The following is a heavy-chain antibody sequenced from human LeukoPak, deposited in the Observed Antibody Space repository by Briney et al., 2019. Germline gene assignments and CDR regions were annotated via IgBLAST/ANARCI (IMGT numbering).Heavy chain of an antibody. V-gene: IGHV4-59*01. Sequence: PSETLSLTCTVSVDSISGYYWSWIRQPPGKGLEWIGYMYYSGNTNYNPPLKSRLTTSLDTSKNQFSLKLSSVTAADTAVYYCARGRYYFDYWGQGTLVTVSS. CDR3: ARGRYYFDY. CDR1: VDSISGYY. J-gene: IGHJ4*02. CDR2: MYYSGNT.